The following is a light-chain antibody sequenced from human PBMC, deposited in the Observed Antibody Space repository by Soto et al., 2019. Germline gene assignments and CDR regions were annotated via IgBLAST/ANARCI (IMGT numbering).Light chain of an antibody. J-gene: IGLJ3*02. CDR3: GARDNSLSAGV. V-gene: IGLV1-51*01. CDR1: SSNIGNRL. Sequence: QSVLTQPPSVSAAPGQKVTISCSGSSSNIGNRLVSWYQQLPGTAPKVLIYDNDQRPSGIPDRFSGYKSGTSATLVITGLQTGDEADYFCGARDNSLSAGVFGGGTQLTVL. CDR2: DND.